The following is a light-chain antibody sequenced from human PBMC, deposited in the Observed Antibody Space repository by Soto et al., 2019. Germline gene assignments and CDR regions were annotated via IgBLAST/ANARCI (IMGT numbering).Light chain of an antibody. CDR1: QSLQQSDGHSY. CDR2: LTS. Sequence: DIVMTHSPLSLPVTLGETASISCRSNQSLQQSDGHSYLDWFLQKPGQSPQLLIYLTSQRTSEGPSRISGSGSGTDFTLQIRGVEAADVGIYFCMQALQTPRTFGQGTTVEI. V-gene: IGKV2-28*01. CDR3: MQALQTPRT. J-gene: IGKJ1*01.